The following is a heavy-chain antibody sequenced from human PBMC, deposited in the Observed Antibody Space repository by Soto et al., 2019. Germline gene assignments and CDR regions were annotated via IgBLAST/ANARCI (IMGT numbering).Heavy chain of an antibody. CDR3: AKSREITMIVVVIRYFDY. V-gene: IGHV3-23*01. CDR1: GFTFSSYA. J-gene: IGHJ4*02. Sequence: EVQLLESGGGLVQPGGSLRLSCAASGFTFSSYAMSWVHQAPGKGLEWVSAISGSGGSTYYADSVKGRFTISRNNSKNTRYLQMNSLRAEDTAVYYCAKSREITMIVVVIRYFDYWGQGTLVTVSS. D-gene: IGHD3-22*01. CDR2: ISGSGGST.